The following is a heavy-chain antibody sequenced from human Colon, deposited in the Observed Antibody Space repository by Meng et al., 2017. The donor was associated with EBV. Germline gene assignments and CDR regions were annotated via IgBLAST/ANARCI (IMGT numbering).Heavy chain of an antibody. J-gene: IGHJ5*02. V-gene: IGHV4-61*01. CDR2: IYYIGGT. CDR3: ARVSGRSFDP. CDR1: GDSVATGRYY. Sequence: AQLQESGPGLVTPSETLSLTCTVSGDSVATGRYYWSWIRQPPGKGLEWIAYIYYIGGTNYNPSLKSRLTISLDTSKNQFSLSLRSVTAADTAVYYCARVSGRSFDPWGQGTLVTVSS. D-gene: IGHD3-10*01.